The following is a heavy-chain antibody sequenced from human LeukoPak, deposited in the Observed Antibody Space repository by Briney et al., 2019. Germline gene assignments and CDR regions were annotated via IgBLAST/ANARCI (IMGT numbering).Heavy chain of an antibody. CDR2: ISSSGSTI. J-gene: IGHJ4*02. CDR1: GFTFSSYE. D-gene: IGHD4-11*01. CDR3: AREGRLPRGVLNY. Sequence: GGSLKLSCAASGFTFSSYEMIWVRQAPGKGLEWVSYISSSGSTIYYADSVKGRFTISRDNAKNSLYLQMNSLRAEDTAVYYCAREGRLPRGVLNYWGQGTLVTVSS. V-gene: IGHV3-48*03.